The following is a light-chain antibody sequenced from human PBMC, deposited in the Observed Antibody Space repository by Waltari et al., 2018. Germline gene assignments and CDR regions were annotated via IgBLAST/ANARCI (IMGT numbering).Light chain of an antibody. CDR1: NLGNKY. CDR3: QTWDSSLVV. J-gene: IGLJ2*01. CDR2: ARD. Sequence: SYDLTQPPSVSVSPGQTVTISCSGHNLGNKYVSWYQQKAGQAPLLVVYARDRRPSGIPVRVSGSNSDTTATLTISGTQAIDEADYYCQTWDSSLVVFGGGTKLTVL. V-gene: IGLV3-1*01.